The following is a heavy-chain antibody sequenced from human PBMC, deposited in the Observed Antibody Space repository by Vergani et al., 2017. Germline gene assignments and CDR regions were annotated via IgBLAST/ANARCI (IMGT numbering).Heavy chain of an antibody. V-gene: IGHV4-4*07. CDR2: IYTSGST. D-gene: IGHD3-3*01. CDR1: GGSISSYY. Sequence: QVQLQESGPGLVKPSETLSLTCTVSGGSISSYYWSWIRQPAGKGLEWIGRIYTSGSTNFNPSLKSRVTMSVDTSKNQFSLKLSSVTAADTAVYYCAKDQHSGVITMFGVIFRYADHWGQGTLVTVSS. CDR3: AKDQHSGVITMFGVIFRYADH. J-gene: IGHJ4*02.